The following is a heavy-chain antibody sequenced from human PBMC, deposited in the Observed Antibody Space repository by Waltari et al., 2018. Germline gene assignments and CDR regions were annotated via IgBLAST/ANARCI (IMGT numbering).Heavy chain of an antibody. Sequence: EVQLLESGGGLVQPGGSLKLSCAASGFSFTSYFMSWVRQAPGKGREGVAGITSSGGDTAYADAVKGRFTISRDNSNNTLFLQMSSLSAEDTAVYYCAREKSSWLPTYWGQGTLVTVSS. CDR3: AREKSSWLPTY. CDR2: ITSSGGDT. CDR1: GFSFTSYF. J-gene: IGHJ4*02. D-gene: IGHD2-2*01. V-gene: IGHV3-23*01.